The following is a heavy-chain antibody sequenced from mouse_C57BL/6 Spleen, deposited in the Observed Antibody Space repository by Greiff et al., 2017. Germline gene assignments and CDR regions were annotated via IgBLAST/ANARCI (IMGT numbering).Heavy chain of an antibody. Sequence: VQLQESDAELVKPGASVKMSCKVSGYTFTDHTIHWMKQRPEQGLEWIGYIYPRDGSTKYNEKFKGKATLTADKSSSTAYMQLNSLTSEDSAVYFCASHDYDGGNFAYWGQGTTLTVSA. J-gene: IGHJ2*01. V-gene: IGHV1-78*01. D-gene: IGHD2-4*01. CDR2: IYPRDGST. CDR1: GYTFTDHT. CDR3: ASHDYDGGNFAY.